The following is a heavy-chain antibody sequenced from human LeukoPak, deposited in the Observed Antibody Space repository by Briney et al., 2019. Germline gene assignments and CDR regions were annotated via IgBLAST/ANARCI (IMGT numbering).Heavy chain of an antibody. V-gene: IGHV4-39*01. D-gene: IGHD6-19*01. CDR3: GRPGGRGWFNFDD. CDR1: GGSISSSSFY. Sequence: KPPETLSLTCTVSGGSISSSSFYWGWIRQPPGKGLEWIGSISYSGSTYYNPSLKSRVTISVDTSKNQFSLKLSSVTAADTAVYYCGRPGGRGWFNFDDWGQGTLVTV. CDR2: ISYSGST. J-gene: IGHJ4*02.